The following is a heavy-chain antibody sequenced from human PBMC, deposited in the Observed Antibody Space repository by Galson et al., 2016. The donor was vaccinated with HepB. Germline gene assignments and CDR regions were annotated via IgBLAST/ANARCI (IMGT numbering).Heavy chain of an antibody. D-gene: IGHD3-22*01. CDR1: GYTFKSYS. V-gene: IGHV1-18*01. Sequence: SVKVSCKASGYTFKSYSLNWLRQAPGQGLEWMGWISPYNGNTNYAQKFQGRVTMTTDTSANTAYMELRSLRSDDTAVYYCARDYYDSSAWGSFDNWGQGTLVTVSS. J-gene: IGHJ4*02. CDR3: ARDYYDSSAWGSFDN. CDR2: ISPYNGNT.